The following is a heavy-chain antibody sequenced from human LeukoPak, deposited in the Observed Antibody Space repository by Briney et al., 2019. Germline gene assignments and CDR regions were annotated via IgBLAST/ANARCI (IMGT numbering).Heavy chain of an antibody. CDR3: ARDHCSGGSCYWLDY. D-gene: IGHD2-15*01. Sequence: GASVKVSCKASGGTFSSYAISWVRQAPGRGLEWMGGIIPIFGTANYAQKFQGRVTITADESTSTAYMELSSLRSEDTAVYYCARDHCSGGSCYWLDYWGQGTLVTASS. J-gene: IGHJ4*02. CDR2: IIPIFGTA. CDR1: GGTFSSYA. V-gene: IGHV1-69*13.